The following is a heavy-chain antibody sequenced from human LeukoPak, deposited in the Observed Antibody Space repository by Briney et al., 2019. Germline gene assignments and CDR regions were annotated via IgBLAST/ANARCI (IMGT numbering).Heavy chain of an antibody. D-gene: IGHD3-22*01. J-gene: IGHJ4*02. CDR3: ARSGPDGGYKYYFDY. V-gene: IGHV1-69*13. Sequence: GASVKASCKASGGTFSSYAISWVRQAPGQGLEWMGGIIPIFGTANYAQKFQGRVTITADESTSTAYMELSSLRSEDTAVYYCARSGPDGGYKYYFDYWGQGTLVTVSS. CDR2: IIPIFGTA. CDR1: GGTFSSYA.